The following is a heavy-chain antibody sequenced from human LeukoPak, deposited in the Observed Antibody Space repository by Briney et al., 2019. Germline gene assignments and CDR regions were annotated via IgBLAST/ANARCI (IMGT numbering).Heavy chain of an antibody. V-gene: IGHV3-53*01. J-gene: IGHJ5*02. CDR1: GFTVSSNS. D-gene: IGHD3-10*01. Sequence: GGSLRLSCTVSGFTVSSNSMSWVRQAPGKGLEGVSFIYSDNTHYSNSVTGRFTISRDNPKNTLYLQMNSLRAEDTAVYYCAREYYYGSGPTFRFDPWGQGTLVTVSS. CDR3: AREYYYGSGPTFRFDP. CDR2: IYSDNT.